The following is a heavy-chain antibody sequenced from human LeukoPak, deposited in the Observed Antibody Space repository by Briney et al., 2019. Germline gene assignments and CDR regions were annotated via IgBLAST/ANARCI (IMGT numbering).Heavy chain of an antibody. Sequence: PGGSLRLSCAASGFTFSTYWMHWVRQAPGKGLVWVSSINSDGSSTSYADSVRGRFTISRDNSKNTLYLQMNSLRAEDTAVYYCAKDFVWIAVAGTGLVDYWGQGTLVTVSS. CDR3: AKDFVWIAVAGTGLVDY. CDR2: INSDGSST. CDR1: GFTFSTYW. D-gene: IGHD6-19*01. J-gene: IGHJ4*02. V-gene: IGHV3-74*01.